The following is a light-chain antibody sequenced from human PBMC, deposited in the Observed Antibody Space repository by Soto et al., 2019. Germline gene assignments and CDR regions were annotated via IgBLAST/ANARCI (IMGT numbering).Light chain of an antibody. Sequence: QSALTQPASVSGSPGHSITISCTGTSSDVGGYNFVSWYQQHPGKAPKLIIYEVNSRPSGVSTRFSGSKSGNTASLTISGLQPDDEADYYCSSYTGSSTWVFGGGTKLTVL. CDR3: SSYTGSSTWV. V-gene: IGLV2-14*01. CDR1: SSDVGGYNF. CDR2: EVN. J-gene: IGLJ3*02.